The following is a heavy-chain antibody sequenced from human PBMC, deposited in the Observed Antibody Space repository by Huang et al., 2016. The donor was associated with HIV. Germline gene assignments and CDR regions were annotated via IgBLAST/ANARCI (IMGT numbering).Heavy chain of an antibody. CDR1: GFTFSNYA. D-gene: IGHD3-3*01. Sequence: EVQLLQSGGGFVQPGGSLRLSCAASGFTFSNYAMSWVRQAPGKGLEWVSGISGSGGSTFYADSGKGRFTISRDKSKNTLYLQMNSLRAEDTAVYYCAKDRGHDFWSGYYRAGYYFDYWGQGTLVTVSS. CDR3: AKDRGHDFWSGYYRAGYYFDY. CDR2: ISGSGGST. J-gene: IGHJ4*02. V-gene: IGHV3-23*01.